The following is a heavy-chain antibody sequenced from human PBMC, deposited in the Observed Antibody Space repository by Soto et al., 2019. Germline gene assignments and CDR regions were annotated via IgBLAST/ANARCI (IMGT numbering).Heavy chain of an antibody. D-gene: IGHD3-10*01. V-gene: IGHV1-18*01. CDR1: GYTFRNYG. CDR3: ARESQGESLPY. Sequence: QVQLVQSGAEVKKPGASVKVSCEAYGYTFRNYGITWVRQAPGQGLEWMGWVSAYNRNTNYAQKLQERVTMTTDTSTSTAYMELRSLRSDDTAIYFCARESQGESLPYWGQGTLVTVSS. J-gene: IGHJ4*02. CDR2: VSAYNRNT.